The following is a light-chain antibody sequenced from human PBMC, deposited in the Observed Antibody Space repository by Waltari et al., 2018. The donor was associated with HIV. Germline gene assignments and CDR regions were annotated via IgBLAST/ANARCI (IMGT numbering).Light chain of an antibody. CDR3: QQSYTIPLT. Sequence: DIVLTQSPDSLTVSLGEGASISCRSSQTLFYSPDNHNPLAWYQQRAGQSPRLLVSRASVRQPGVADRFSGSGSGTNFTLTISSVQAEDVAIYYCQQSYTIPLTFGPGTRVDI. J-gene: IGKJ3*01. CDR2: RAS. CDR1: QTLFYSPDNHNP. V-gene: IGKV4-1*01.